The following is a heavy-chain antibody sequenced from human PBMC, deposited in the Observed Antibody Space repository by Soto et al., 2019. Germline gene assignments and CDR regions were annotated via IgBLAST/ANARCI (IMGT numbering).Heavy chain of an antibody. CDR3: AREYSRPYYFDY. CDR1: GGSISSSSYY. V-gene: IGHV4-61*05. J-gene: IGHJ4*02. Sequence: PSETLSLTCTVSGGSISSSSYYWGWIRQPPGKGLEWIGYVYYSGSTNYNPSLQSRVTISVDTSNNQFSLKLNSMTAADTAVYYCAREYSRPYYFDYWGQGTLVTVSS. CDR2: VYYSGST. D-gene: IGHD2-21*01.